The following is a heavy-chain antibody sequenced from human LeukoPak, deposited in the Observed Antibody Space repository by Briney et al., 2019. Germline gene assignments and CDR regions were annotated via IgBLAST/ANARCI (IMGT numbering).Heavy chain of an antibody. CDR3: ARDAGHQLSRRNYYAMDV. Sequence: PSETLSLTCTVSGGSINSYYWNWIRQPPGKGLELIGYIYYSGSPTYNPSLKSRVTISVDTSKNQFSLRVSSVTATDTAVYYCARDAGHQLSRRNYYAMDVWGQGTTVTVSS. D-gene: IGHD2-2*01. CDR2: IYYSGSP. V-gene: IGHV4-59*12. J-gene: IGHJ6*02. CDR1: GGSINSYY.